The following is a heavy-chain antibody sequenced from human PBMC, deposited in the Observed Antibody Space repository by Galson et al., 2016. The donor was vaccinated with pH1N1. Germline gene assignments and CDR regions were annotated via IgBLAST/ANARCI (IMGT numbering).Heavy chain of an antibody. CDR1: GYTFTDYW. J-gene: IGHJ4*02. CDR3: AREDPSGFYPH. D-gene: IGHD3-22*01. V-gene: IGHV5-51*01. CDR2: IYPRDSDT. Sequence: QSGAEVKKSGESLKISCEASGYTFTDYWIGWVRQTPGTGLEWIGIIYPRDSDTRYRPSFQGHVTFSADESISSAYLQWSSLKASDSGSYYCAREDPSGFYPHWGQGTLVTVSS.